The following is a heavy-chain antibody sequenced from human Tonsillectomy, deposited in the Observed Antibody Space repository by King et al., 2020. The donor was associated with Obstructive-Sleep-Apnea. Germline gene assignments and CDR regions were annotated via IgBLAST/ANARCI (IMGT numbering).Heavy chain of an antibody. J-gene: IGHJ6*02. CDR1: GFTFSSYW. Sequence: VQLVESGGGLVQPGGSLRLSCAASGFTFSSYWMSWVRQAPGKGLEWVANIKQDGSEKSYVDSVKGRFTISRDNAKHSLSLQMNSLRAEDTAVYYCARGTTAGGIDYYGMDVWGQGTTVTVSS. CDR3: ARGTTAGGIDYYGMDV. D-gene: IGHD4-17*01. V-gene: IGHV3-7*01. CDR2: IKQDGSEK.